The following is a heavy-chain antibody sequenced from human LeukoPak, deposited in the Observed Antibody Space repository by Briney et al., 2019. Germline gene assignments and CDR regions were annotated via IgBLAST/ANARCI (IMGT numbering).Heavy chain of an antibody. Sequence: SETLSLTCTVSGGSISSYYWSWIRQPPGKGLEWIGYIYYSGSTNYNPSLKSRVTISVDTSKNQFSLKLSSVTAADTAVYYCARVLGSGSYYFDYWGQGTLVTVSS. D-gene: IGHD3-22*01. J-gene: IGHJ4*02. CDR3: ARVLGSGSYYFDY. V-gene: IGHV4-59*01. CDR1: GGSISSYY. CDR2: IYYSGST.